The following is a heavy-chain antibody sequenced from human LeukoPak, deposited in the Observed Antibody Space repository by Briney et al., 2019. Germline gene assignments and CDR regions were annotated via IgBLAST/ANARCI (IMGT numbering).Heavy chain of an antibody. CDR2: IYSGGTT. J-gene: IGHJ3*02. Sequence: GGSLRLSCAVSGFTVSGNYMSWVRQAPGKGLEWVSLIYSGGTTYYADSVKGRFTISRDNSKNTLYLQMNSLRAEDTAVYYCARDLSRDDYGDYEFDIWGQGTMVTVSS. CDR1: GFTVSGNY. CDR3: ARDLSRDDYGDYEFDI. D-gene: IGHD4-17*01. V-gene: IGHV3-53*01.